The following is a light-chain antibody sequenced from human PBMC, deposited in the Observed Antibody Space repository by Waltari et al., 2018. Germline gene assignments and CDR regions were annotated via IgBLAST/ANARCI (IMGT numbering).Light chain of an antibody. CDR1: SSDVGSYNL. CDR2: EGS. CDR3: CSYAGSSTFG. J-gene: IGLJ2*01. Sequence: QSALTQPASVSGSPGQSITISCTGTSSDVGSYNLVSWYQQHPGKAPNLMIYEGSKRPSGVSNRFSGSKSGNTASLTISGLQAEDEADYYCCSYAGSSTFGFGGGTKLTVL. V-gene: IGLV2-23*03.